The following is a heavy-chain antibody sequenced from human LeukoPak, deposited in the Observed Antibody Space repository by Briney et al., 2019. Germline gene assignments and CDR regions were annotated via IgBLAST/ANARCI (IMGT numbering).Heavy chain of an antibody. CDR1: GFSFSTYS. CDR2: IVGSSRNI. CDR3: AKRDCSDATTYSPLFDH. Sequence: GGSLRLSCTASGFSFSTYSMNWVRQAPGKGLEWVSYIVGSSRNIYYTDSVKGRFTISRDNSKNTLFLQLNSLRAEDTAVYYCAKRDCSDATTYSPLFDHWGQGTLVTVSS. D-gene: IGHD1-26*01. V-gene: IGHV3-21*04. J-gene: IGHJ4*02.